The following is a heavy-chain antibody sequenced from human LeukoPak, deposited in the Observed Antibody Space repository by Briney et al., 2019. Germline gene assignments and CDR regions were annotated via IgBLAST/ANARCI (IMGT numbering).Heavy chain of an antibody. V-gene: IGHV3-23*01. D-gene: IGHD5-12*01. J-gene: IGHJ4*02. CDR3: AKDFEDIVATDGFDY. Sequence: GGSLRLSCAASGFTFSSYAMSWVRQAPGKGLEWVSAISGSGGSTYYADSVKGRFTISRDNSKNTLYLRMNSLRAEDTAVYYCAKDFEDIVATDGFDYWGQGTLVTVSS. CDR1: GFTFSSYA. CDR2: ISGSGGST.